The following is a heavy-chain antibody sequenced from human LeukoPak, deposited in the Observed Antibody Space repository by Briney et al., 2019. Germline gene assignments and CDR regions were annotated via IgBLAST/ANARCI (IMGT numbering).Heavy chain of an antibody. Sequence: ASVKVSCKASGYTFTSYYMHWVRQAPGQGLEWMGIINPSGGSTSYAQKFQGGVTMTRDTSTSTVYMELSSLRSEDTAVYYCARDFGNSGSYFRTNWFDPWGQGTLVTVSS. CDR3: ARDFGNSGSYFRTNWFDP. D-gene: IGHD1-26*01. CDR2: INPSGGST. CDR1: GYTFTSYY. J-gene: IGHJ5*02. V-gene: IGHV1-46*01.